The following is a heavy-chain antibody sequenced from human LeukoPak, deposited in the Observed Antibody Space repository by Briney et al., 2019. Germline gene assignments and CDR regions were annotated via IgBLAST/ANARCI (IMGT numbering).Heavy chain of an antibody. V-gene: IGHV4-59*07. CDR2: IYYSGST. CDR1: GGSISSYY. Sequence: SDTLSLTCTVSGGSISSYYWSWIRQPPGKGLEWIGYIYYSGSTNYNPSLKSRVTISVDTSKNQFSLKLSSVTAADTAVYYCARVRPPGQQLPYYFDYWGQGTLVTVSS. J-gene: IGHJ4*02. CDR3: ARVRPPGQQLPYYFDY. D-gene: IGHD6-13*01.